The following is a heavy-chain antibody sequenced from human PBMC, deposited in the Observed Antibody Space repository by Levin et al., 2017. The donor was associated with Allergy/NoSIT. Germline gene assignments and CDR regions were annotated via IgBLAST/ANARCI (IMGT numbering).Heavy chain of an antibody. D-gene: IGHD1-14*01. Sequence: GSLRLSCTVSGGSISSSSYYWGWIRQPPGKGLEWIGSIYYSGSTYYNPSLKSRVTISVDTSKNQFSLKLSSVTAADTAVYYCARRTQDSYYYYYMDGWGKGTTVTVSS. J-gene: IGHJ6*03. V-gene: IGHV4-39*01. CDR3: ARRTQDSYYYYYMDG. CDR1: GGSISSSSYY. CDR2: IYYSGST.